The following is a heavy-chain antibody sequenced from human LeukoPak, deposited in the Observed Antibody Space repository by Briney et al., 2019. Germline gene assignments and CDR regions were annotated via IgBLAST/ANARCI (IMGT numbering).Heavy chain of an antibody. J-gene: IGHJ4*02. D-gene: IGHD5-18*01. V-gene: IGHV1-2*02. CDR3: AREQRRRTLWEILPLYYY. CDR1: GYTFTGYY. CDR2: INPNSGGT. Sequence: ASVKVSCKASGYTFTGYYMHWVRQAPGQGLEGMGWINPNSGGTNYAQKFQGRVTMTRDTSISTAYMELSRLRSDDTAVYYCAREQRRRTLWEILPLYYYWGQGTLVTVSS.